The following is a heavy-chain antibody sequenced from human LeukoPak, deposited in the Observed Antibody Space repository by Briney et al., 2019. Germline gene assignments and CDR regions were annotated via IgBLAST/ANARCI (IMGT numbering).Heavy chain of an antibody. J-gene: IGHJ5*02. CDR3: ARLGYCSGGSCSDNWFDP. CDR2: IYYSGST. CDR1: GGSISSYY. D-gene: IGHD2-15*01. Sequence: SETLSLTCTVSGGSISSYYWSWIRQPPGKGLEWIGYIYYSGSTNYNPSLKSRVTISVDTSKNQFSLKLSSVTAADTAVYYCARLGYCSGGSCSDNWFDPRGQGTLVTVSS. V-gene: IGHV4-59*01.